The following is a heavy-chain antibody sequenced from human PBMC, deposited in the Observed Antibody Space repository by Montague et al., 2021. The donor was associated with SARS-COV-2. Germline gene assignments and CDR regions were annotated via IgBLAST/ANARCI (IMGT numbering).Heavy chain of an antibody. CDR3: VREGRSSAYAMDY. CDR1: GASMSGSY. Sequence: SETLSLTCTVSGASMSGSYWGWVRQPPWKGPEWIGNIYSSGSTHYNPSLKSRVTISVDTSKGQFSLRLTSVTAADTAVYYCVREGRSSAYAMDYWGQGTLVTVSS. V-gene: IGHV4-59*01. J-gene: IGHJ4*02. D-gene: IGHD3-22*01. CDR2: IYSSGST.